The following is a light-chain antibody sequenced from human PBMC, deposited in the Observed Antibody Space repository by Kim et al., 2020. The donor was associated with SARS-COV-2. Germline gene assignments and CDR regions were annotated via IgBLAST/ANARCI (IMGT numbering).Light chain of an antibody. CDR1: QSISTY. V-gene: IGKV1-39*01. CDR3: QQSYRTPRT. Sequence: DIQITQSPSSLSASVGDRVSITCRASQSISTYLNWYQQKPGKAPKLLIYAASSLQSGVPSRFSGSGSGTDFTLTIGSLQPEDFVTYYCQQSYRTPRTFGQGTKVDIK. J-gene: IGKJ1*01. CDR2: AAS.